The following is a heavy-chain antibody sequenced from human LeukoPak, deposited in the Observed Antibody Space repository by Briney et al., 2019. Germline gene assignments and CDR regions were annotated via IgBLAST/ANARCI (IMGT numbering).Heavy chain of an antibody. Sequence: SETLSLTCTVSGYSISSGYYWGWIRQSPGKGLEWIGSIYHSGSTYYNPSLKSRVTISVDTSKNQFSLKPSSVTAADTAVYYCARAKSSGWPLDAFDIWGQGTMVTVSS. CDR1: GYSISSGYY. CDR2: IYHSGST. D-gene: IGHD6-19*01. J-gene: IGHJ3*02. V-gene: IGHV4-38-2*02. CDR3: ARAKSSGWPLDAFDI.